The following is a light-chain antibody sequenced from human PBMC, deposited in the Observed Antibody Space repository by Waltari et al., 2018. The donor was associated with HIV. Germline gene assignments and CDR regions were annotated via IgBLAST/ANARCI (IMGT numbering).Light chain of an antibody. Sequence: SALTQPASVSGSPGQSITIPCTGTSSDVGGYNLVSWYQQHPGKAPKLMIYEVSKRPSGVSNRFSGSKSGNTASLTISGLQAEDEADYYCCAYAGSTTYVIFGGGTKLTVL. V-gene: IGLV2-23*02. CDR3: CAYAGSTTYVI. CDR1: SSDVGGYNL. CDR2: EVS. J-gene: IGLJ2*01.